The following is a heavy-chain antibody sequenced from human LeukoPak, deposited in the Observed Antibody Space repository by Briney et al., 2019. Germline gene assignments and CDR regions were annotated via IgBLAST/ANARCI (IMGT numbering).Heavy chain of an antibody. CDR1: GFTFSSYG. Sequence: GGSLRLSCAASGFTFSSYGMHWVRQAPGKGLEWVAVICYDGSNKYYADSVKGRFTISRDNSKNTLYLQMNSLRAEDTAVYFWAGGVPAYYYYGMDVWGQGTTVTVSS. CDR2: ICYDGSNK. V-gene: IGHV3-33*01. CDR3: AGGVPAYYYYGMDV. D-gene: IGHD2-2*01. J-gene: IGHJ6*02.